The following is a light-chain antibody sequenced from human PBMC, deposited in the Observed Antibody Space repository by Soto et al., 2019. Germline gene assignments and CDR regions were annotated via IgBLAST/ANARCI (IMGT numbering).Light chain of an antibody. Sequence: QSALTRPPSASGSPGQSVTISCTGTSSDVGGYNYVSWYQQHPDKAPKLIIYEVSKRPSGVPDRFSGSKSGNTASLTVSGLQAEDEADYYCSSYGGYNNVIFGGGTKLTVL. CDR2: EVS. V-gene: IGLV2-8*01. CDR3: SSYGGYNNVI. J-gene: IGLJ2*01. CDR1: SSDVGGYNY.